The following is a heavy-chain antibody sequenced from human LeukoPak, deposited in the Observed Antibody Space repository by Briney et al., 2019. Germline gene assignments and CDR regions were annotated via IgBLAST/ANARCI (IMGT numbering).Heavy chain of an antibody. CDR1: GGSISSSSYY. J-gene: IGHJ4*02. V-gene: IGHV4-39*07. Sequence: SETLSLTCTVSGGSISSSSYYWGWIRQPPGKGLGWIGSIYYSGSTYYNPSLMSRVTISVDTSKNQFSLKLCSVTAADTAVYYCARAPLGTGRETRDTPPAIFDYWGQGTLVTVSS. CDR2: IYYSGST. CDR3: ARAPLGTGRETRDTPPAIFDY. D-gene: IGHD6-25*01.